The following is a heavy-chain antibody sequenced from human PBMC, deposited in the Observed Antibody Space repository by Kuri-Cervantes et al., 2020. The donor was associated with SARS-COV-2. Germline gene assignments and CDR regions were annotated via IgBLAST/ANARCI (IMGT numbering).Heavy chain of an antibody. CDR1: GGSFSGYY. Sequence: SQTLSLTCAVYGGSFSGYYWSWIRQPPGKGLEWIGEINHSGSTNYNPSLKSRVTISVDTSKNQFSLKLSSVTAADTAVYYCARGPLGSPEYYFDYWGQGTLVTVSS. CDR2: INHSGST. CDR3: ARGPLGSPEYYFDY. V-gene: IGHV4-34*01. D-gene: IGHD1-26*01. J-gene: IGHJ4*02.